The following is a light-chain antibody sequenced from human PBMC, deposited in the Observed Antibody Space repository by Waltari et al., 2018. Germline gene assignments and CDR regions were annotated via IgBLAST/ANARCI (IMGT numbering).Light chain of an antibody. V-gene: IGLV2-23*02. Sequence: QSALTQPASVSGSPGQSITISCTGTSSDGGSYSLVSWYQQRPGEGPKLMIFEVNKRPSGVSNRFSGSKSDNTASLTISGLQAEDEADYYCCSYASSRTFVLFGGGTKLTVL. J-gene: IGLJ2*01. CDR3: CSYASSRTFVL. CDR1: SSDGGSYSL. CDR2: EVN.